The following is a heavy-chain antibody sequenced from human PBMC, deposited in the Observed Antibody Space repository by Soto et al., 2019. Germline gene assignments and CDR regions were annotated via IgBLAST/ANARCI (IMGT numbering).Heavy chain of an antibody. J-gene: IGHJ5*02. V-gene: IGHV3-7*01. CDR2: IKQSGSDR. D-gene: IGHD3-10*01. CDR1: GFTFSSHW. Sequence: EVQLVESGGGLVQPGGSLGLSCAASGFTFSSHWMSWVRLAPGKGLEWVAHIKQSGSDRYYVDSVRGRFTISRDNAKNSLYLQMNSLRVEDTAMYYCASVKSWAVSPWGQGTLVTVSS. CDR3: ASVKSWAVSP.